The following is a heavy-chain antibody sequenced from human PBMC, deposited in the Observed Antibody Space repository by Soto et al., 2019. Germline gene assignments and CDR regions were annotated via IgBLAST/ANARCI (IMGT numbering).Heavy chain of an antibody. D-gene: IGHD3-10*02. CDR2: VYYTETT. CDR3: ARQRVLSKHMFITSFDH. V-gene: IGHV4-39*01. CDR1: GGSINSSDHF. Sequence: SETLSLTCSLSGGSINSSDHFWGWIRQTPGKGLEWIGSVYYTETTYYNPSLKSPVTISVETSRNTFSLKVNSVTAADTGIYYCARQRVLSKHMFITSFDHWGQGTLVTV. J-gene: IGHJ5*02.